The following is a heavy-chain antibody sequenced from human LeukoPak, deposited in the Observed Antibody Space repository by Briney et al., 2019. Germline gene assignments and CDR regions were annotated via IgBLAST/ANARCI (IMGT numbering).Heavy chain of an antibody. CDR2: IFYSGSI. CDR1: GDSINSSTSY. Sequence: SETLSLTCSGSGDSINSSTSYWGWVRQPPGKGLEWIGTIFYSGSIYNNPSLNSRVTKTLDTSKNQFSLRLRSVTAAETAFYYCARVFRFSYFDYWGQGALITVS. CDR3: ARVFRFSYFDY. D-gene: IGHD3-3*01. V-gene: IGHV4-39*07. J-gene: IGHJ4*02.